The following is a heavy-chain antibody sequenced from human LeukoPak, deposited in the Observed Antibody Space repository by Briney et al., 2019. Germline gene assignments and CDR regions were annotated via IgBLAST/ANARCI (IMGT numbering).Heavy chain of an antibody. Sequence: GGSLRLSCAVSGFTFSDYYMSWIRQAPGKGLEWVSVITGSGGSTYYADSVKGRFTISRDNSKNTLYLQMSSLRAEDTAVYYCAKVPWSSNWKAFDIWGQGTMVTVSS. V-gene: IGHV3-23*01. CDR1: GFTFSDYY. CDR2: ITGSGGST. J-gene: IGHJ3*02. CDR3: AKVPWSSNWKAFDI. D-gene: IGHD1-20*01.